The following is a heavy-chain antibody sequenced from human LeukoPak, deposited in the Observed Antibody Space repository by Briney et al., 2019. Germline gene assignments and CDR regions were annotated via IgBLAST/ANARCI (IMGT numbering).Heavy chain of an antibody. V-gene: IGHV1-69*01. J-gene: IGHJ5*02. D-gene: IGHD2-2*01. CDR1: GGTFSSYA. CDR3: ARDYPIVVVPAARAGNWFDP. Sequence: AASVKVSCKASGGTFSSYAISWVRQAPGQGLEWMGGIIPIFGTANYAQKFQGRVTNTADESTSTAYMELSSLRSEDTAVYYCARDYPIVVVPAARAGNWFDPWGQGTLVTVSS. CDR2: IIPIFGTA.